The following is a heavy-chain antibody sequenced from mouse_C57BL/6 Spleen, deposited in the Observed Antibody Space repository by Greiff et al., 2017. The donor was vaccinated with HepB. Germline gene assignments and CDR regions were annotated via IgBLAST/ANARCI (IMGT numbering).Heavy chain of an antibody. CDR3: ARLPITTDYAMDY. CDR2: ISNGGGST. Sequence: DVHLVESGGGLVQPGGSLKLSCAASGFTFSDYYMYWVRQTPEKRLEWVAYISNGGGSTYYPDTVKGRFTISRDNAKNTLYLQMSRLKSEDTAMYYCARLPITTDYAMDYWGQGTSVTVSS. J-gene: IGHJ4*01. CDR1: GFTFSDYY. D-gene: IGHD1-1*01. V-gene: IGHV5-12*01.